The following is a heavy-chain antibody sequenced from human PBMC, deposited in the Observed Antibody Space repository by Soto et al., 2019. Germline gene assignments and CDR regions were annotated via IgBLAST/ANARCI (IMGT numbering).Heavy chain of an antibody. V-gene: IGHV3-7*01. CDR1: ELPFGIYW. CDR3: ARPARECSSPGCAN. Sequence: EVQLVESGGGLVQPGGPLSLSGVVPELPFGIYWMSWVPKAPGKGLEWVANINQDGSESNYVDSVKGRFTISRDNAKNSLYLQMTSLRAEDMAVYYCARPARECSSPGCANWGQGTLVTVSS. J-gene: IGHJ4*02. D-gene: IGHD2-2*01. CDR2: INQDGSES.